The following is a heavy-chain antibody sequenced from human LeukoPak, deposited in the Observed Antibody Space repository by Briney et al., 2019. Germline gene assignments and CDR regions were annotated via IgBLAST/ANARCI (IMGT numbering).Heavy chain of an antibody. CDR1: GFTFSSYG. D-gene: IGHD4-17*01. J-gene: IGHJ4*02. CDR2: IRYDGSNK. CDR3: AKDEGGDYGDYFDY. V-gene: IGHV3-30*02. Sequence: GGSLRLSCAASGFTFSSYGIHWVRQAPGKGLEWVAFIRYDGSNKYYADSVKGRFTISRDNSKNTLYLQMNSLRAEDTAVYYCAKDEGGDYGDYFDYWGQGTLVTVSS.